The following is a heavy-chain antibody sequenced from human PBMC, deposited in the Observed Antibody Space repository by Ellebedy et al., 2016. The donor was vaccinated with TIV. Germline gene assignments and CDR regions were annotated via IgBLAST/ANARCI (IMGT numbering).Heavy chain of an antibody. V-gene: IGHV3-23*01. CDR1: GFIFPNYA. Sequence: GGSLRLXCVASGFIFPNYALNWVRQAPGRGLEWVSSISSSGVDYSDSAKGRFTISRDNSKNTVFLQMNSLRDDDTAVYYCAKLIDYRGFSALDYWGLGTLVTVSS. J-gene: IGHJ4*02. CDR2: ISSSGV. D-gene: IGHD4-23*01. CDR3: AKLIDYRGFSALDY.